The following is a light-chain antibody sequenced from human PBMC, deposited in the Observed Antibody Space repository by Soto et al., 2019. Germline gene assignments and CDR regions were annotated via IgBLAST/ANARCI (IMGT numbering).Light chain of an antibody. CDR2: DVS. Sequence: QSVLTQPASVSGSPGQPITISCTGTSSDVGGYNYVSWYQQHPGKAPKVMIYDVSNRPSGVSNRFSGSKSGNTASLTISGLQPEDEADYYCNSYTTSSTYVFGTGTTVTVL. CDR1: SSDVGGYNY. J-gene: IGLJ1*01. CDR3: NSYTTSSTYV. V-gene: IGLV2-14*01.